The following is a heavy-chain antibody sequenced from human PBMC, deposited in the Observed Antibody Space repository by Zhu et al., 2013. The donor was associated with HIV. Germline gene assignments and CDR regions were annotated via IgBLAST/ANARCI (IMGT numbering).Heavy chain of an antibody. Sequence: QVQLVQSGTQVKKPGVSVNVSCKASRYTFTAYFIHWVRQAPGHGQGLEWMGWLDPRSGDTMYAQKFQGRVTMTRDTTIDTAYMEVSSLRSEDTAVYFCTREDRRLMTTLDYWGQGNTGHRLL. V-gene: IGHV1-2*02. CDR2: LDPRSGDT. CDR1: RYTFTAYF. J-gene: IGHJ4*02. D-gene: IGHD4-4*01. CDR3: TREDRRLMTTLDY.